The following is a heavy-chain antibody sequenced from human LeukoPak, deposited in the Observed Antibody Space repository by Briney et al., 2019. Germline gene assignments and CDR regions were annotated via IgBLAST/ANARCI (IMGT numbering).Heavy chain of an antibody. CDR2: MWYDGSNK. Sequence: PGRSLRLSCAASGFTFSSYGMHWVRQAPGKGLEWVAIMWYDGSNKYYTDSVEGRFTISRDNSKNTLYLQMNSLRVEDTAVYYCAREDTALVIAYWGQGTLVTVSS. V-gene: IGHV3-33*01. J-gene: IGHJ4*02. CDR1: GFTFSSYG. CDR3: AREDTALVIAY. D-gene: IGHD5-18*01.